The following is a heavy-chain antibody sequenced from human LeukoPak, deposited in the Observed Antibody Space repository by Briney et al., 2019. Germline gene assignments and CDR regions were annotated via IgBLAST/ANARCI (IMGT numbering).Heavy chain of an antibody. D-gene: IGHD3-22*01. CDR1: GGSISSSN. CDR3: VRGGLVTITTLDY. V-gene: IGHV3-48*04. Sequence: ETLSLTCAVSGGSISSSNWWSWVRQAPGKGLEWLSYIANGGSRTIYYANSVRGRFTVSRDNAKNSLYLQMDSLRAEDTAVYYCVRGGLVTITTLDYWGQGTLVTVSS. J-gene: IGHJ4*02. CDR2: IANGGSRTI.